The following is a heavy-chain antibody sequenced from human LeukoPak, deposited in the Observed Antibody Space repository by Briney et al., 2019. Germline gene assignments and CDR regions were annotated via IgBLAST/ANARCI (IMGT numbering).Heavy chain of an antibody. D-gene: IGHD3-10*01. CDR2: IYYSGST. Sequence: SSEALSLTCTVSGGSLSSISYYWGWLRQPPGEGLGWIVSIYYSGSTYYNPSLKSRVTISVDTSKIQFSLKLSSVTAADTAVYYCATMVRGVITNIDYWGQGTLVTVSS. V-gene: IGHV4-39*01. J-gene: IGHJ4*02. CDR3: ATMVRGVITNIDY. CDR1: GGSLSSISYY.